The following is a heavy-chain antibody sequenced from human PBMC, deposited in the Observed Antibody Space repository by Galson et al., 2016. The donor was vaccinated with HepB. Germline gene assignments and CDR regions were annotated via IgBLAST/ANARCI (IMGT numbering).Heavy chain of an antibody. Sequence: QSGAEVKKPGESLNISCKASGYTFTSYWIGWVRQKPGEGLEWMGIVNPADSSTRYSPSFQGQVTISADKAINTAYLQWSSLQASDTAIYYCARVRGSGWRGGFDSWGQGALVIVSS. CDR2: VNPADSST. V-gene: IGHV5-51*01. CDR1: GYTFTSYW. D-gene: IGHD6-25*01. J-gene: IGHJ5*01. CDR3: ARVRGSGWRGGFDS.